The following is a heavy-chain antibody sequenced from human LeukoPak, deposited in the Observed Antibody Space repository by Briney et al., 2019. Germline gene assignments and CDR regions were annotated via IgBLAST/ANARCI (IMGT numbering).Heavy chain of an antibody. V-gene: IGHV1-18*01. D-gene: IGHD3-16*01. Sequence: ASVTVSSTASGYTFTSYGISWVRQAPGQGLEWMGWINTYNGDTNYIQKFQGRVTVTTDTSTTTAYMELRSLRSDDTAVYYCARRGLDYWGQGTLVTVSS. CDR1: GYTFTSYG. CDR2: INTYNGDT. CDR3: ARRGLDY. J-gene: IGHJ4*02.